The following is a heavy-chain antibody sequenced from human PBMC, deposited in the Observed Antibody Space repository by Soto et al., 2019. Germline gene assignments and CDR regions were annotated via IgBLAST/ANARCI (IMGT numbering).Heavy chain of an antibody. J-gene: IGHJ6*02. Sequence: LRLSCAASGFTFSSYAMSWVRQAPGKGLEWVSAISGSGGSTYYADSVKGRFTISRDNSKNTLYLQMNSLRAEDTAVYYCAKVGYCSSTSCPYYYGMDVWGQGTTVTVSS. V-gene: IGHV3-23*01. CDR3: AKVGYCSSTSCPYYYGMDV. CDR1: GFTFSSYA. CDR2: ISGSGGST. D-gene: IGHD2-2*01.